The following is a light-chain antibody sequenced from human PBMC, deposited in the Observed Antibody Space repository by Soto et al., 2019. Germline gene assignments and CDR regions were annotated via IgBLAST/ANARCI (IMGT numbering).Light chain of an antibody. CDR1: QSVSNN. CDR2: DAS. Sequence: IVMTQSPATLSLSPGGRATLSCRASQSVSNNLAWYQQKPGQAPSLLIYDASNRATGIPARFSGSGSGTGFTLTISSLEPEDFAVYYCQQRSNWPRTFGQGTKVDIK. J-gene: IGKJ1*01. CDR3: QQRSNWPRT. V-gene: IGKV3-11*01.